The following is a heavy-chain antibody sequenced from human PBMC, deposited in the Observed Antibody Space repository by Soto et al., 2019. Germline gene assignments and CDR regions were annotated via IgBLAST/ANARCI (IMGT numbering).Heavy chain of an antibody. CDR1: GFTFSSYG. J-gene: IGHJ6*02. Sequence: GGSLRLSCAASGFTFSSYGMHWVRQAPGKGLEWVAVISYDGSNKYYADSVKGRFTISRDNSKNTLYLQMNSLRAEDTAVYYCAKGDQELLYYYYGIDVWGQGTTVTVSS. CDR2: ISYDGSNK. CDR3: AKGDQELLYYYYGIDV. V-gene: IGHV3-30*18. D-gene: IGHD2-21*01.